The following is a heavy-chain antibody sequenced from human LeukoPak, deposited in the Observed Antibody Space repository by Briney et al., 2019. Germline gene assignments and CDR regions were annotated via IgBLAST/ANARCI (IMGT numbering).Heavy chain of an antibody. CDR3: AKALYYDSSGYYGFDP. D-gene: IGHD3-22*01. Sequence: PGGSLRLSCAASGFTFSDYYMSWIRQAPGKGLEWVSYISSSGSTIYYADSVKGRFTISRDNAKNSLYLQMNSLRAEDTAVYYCAKALYYDSSGYYGFDPWGQGTLVTVSS. J-gene: IGHJ5*02. V-gene: IGHV3-11*01. CDR1: GFTFSDYY. CDR2: ISSSGSTI.